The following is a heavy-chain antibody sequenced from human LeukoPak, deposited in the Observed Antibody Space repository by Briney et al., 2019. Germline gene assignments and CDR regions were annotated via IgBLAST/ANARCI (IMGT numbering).Heavy chain of an antibody. D-gene: IGHD1-26*01. CDR3: ARDRGVGATPVGMDV. CDR2: ISAYSGDT. Sequence: VASVKLSCKASGYDFISYGISWVRQAPGQGLEWMGWISAYSGDTNYAEKFQGRVTLTTDTPTNTVYMDLRSLRSDDTAVYYCARDRGVGATPVGMDVWGRGTTVTVSS. CDR1: GYDFISYG. J-gene: IGHJ6*02. V-gene: IGHV1-18*01.